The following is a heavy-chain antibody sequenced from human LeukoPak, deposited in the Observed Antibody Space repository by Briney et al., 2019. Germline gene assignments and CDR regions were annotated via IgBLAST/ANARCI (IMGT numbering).Heavy chain of an antibody. D-gene: IGHD5-12*01. CDR3: ARARRGGYELIDY. J-gene: IGHJ4*02. Sequence: KPSETLSLTCAVYGGSFSGYYWSWIRQPPGKGLEWIGEINHSGSTNYNPSLKSRVTISVDTSKNQFSLKLSSVTAADTAVYYCARARRGGYELIDYWGQGTLVTVSS. CDR2: INHSGST. V-gene: IGHV4-34*01. CDR1: GGSFSGYY.